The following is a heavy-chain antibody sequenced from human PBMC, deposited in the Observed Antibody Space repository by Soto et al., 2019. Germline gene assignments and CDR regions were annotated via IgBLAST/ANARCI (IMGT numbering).Heavy chain of an antibody. CDR1: GFTFSSYS. V-gene: IGHV3-48*02. D-gene: IGHD3-9*01. CDR2: ISSSSSTI. CDR3: ARAQVLRYFDWLSKVDAFDI. Sequence: ESGGGLVQPGRSLRLSCAASGFTFSSYSMNWVRQAPGKGLEWVSYISSSSSTIYYADSVKGRFTISRDNAKNSLYLQMNSLRDEDTAVYYCARAQVLRYFDWLSKVDAFDIWGQGTMVTVSS. J-gene: IGHJ3*02.